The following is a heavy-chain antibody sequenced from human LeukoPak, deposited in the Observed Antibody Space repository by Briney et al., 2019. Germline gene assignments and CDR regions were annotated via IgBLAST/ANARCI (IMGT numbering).Heavy chain of an antibody. Sequence: ASVKVSCKASGYPFTGYNMHWVRQAPGQGLEWMGWINPNSGGTNYAQKFQGRVTLTRDTSITTTYMELSRLRSDDTAVYYCARDLHYGDYLVSGVSFDYWGQGTLVTVSS. J-gene: IGHJ4*02. CDR1: GYPFTGYN. CDR3: ARDLHYGDYLVSGVSFDY. V-gene: IGHV1-2*02. D-gene: IGHD4-17*01. CDR2: INPNSGGT.